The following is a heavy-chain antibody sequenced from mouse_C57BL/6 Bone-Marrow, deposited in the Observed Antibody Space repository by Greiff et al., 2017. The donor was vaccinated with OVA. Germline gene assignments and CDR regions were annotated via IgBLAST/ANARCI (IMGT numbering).Heavy chain of an antibody. CDR1: GYTFTSTG. D-gene: IGHD2-1*01. CDR3: ASEGIYPGAMYY. V-gene: IGHV1-81*01. J-gene: IGHJ4*01. CDR2: IYPRRGNT. Sequence: QVQLQQPGAELARPGASVKLSCKASGYTFTSTGISWVKQRTGQGLEWIGEIYPRRGNTYNNEKFKGKATLTADKSSSTAYLELRSLTSEDSAVYFCASEGIYPGAMYYWGQGTSVTVSS.